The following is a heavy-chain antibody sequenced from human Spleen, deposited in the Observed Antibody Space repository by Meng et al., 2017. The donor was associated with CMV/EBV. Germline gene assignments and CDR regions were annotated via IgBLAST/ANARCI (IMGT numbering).Heavy chain of an antibody. CDR2: ISYDGSNK. D-gene: IGHD2-2*01. CDR3: ARDQYQFIYTQGGGFFDY. J-gene: IGHJ4*02. V-gene: IGHV3-30*04. CDR1: GFTLRSYA. Sequence: GGSLRLSCTASGFTLRSYAMHWVRQAPGKGLEWVAVISYDGSNKYYANSVEGRFTVSRDNSKNTLYLQMNSLRAEDTAVYYCARDQYQFIYTQGGGFFDYWGQGTLVTVSS.